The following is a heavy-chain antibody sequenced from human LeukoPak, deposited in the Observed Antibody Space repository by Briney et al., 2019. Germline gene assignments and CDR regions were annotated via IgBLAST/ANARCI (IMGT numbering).Heavy chain of an antibody. CDR2: IYHSGST. D-gene: IGHD2-2*01. J-gene: IGHJ4*02. CDR1: GGSISSSNW. Sequence: SGTLSLTCAVSGGSISSSNWWSWVRQPPGKGLEWIGQIYHSGSTNYNPSLKSRVAISVDKSKNQFSLNLNSVTAADTAVYYCVRAGQGYCTSASCYLSLDYWGQGTLVTVSS. V-gene: IGHV4-4*02. CDR3: VRAGQGYCTSASCYLSLDY.